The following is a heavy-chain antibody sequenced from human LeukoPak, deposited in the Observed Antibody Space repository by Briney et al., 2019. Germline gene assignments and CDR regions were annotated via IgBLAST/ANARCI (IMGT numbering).Heavy chain of an antibody. J-gene: IGHJ4*02. Sequence: PGGSLRLSCAASGFTFSNYPLHWVRQAPGKGLEWVTVISHDGGTKYYADSVKGRFTISRDDSKNTLYLQMNSLRLDDTAIYYCARDPMRAAPDYFDYWGQGTLVTVSS. CDR1: GFTFSNYP. V-gene: IGHV3-30*04. CDR3: ARDPMRAAPDYFDY. CDR2: ISHDGGTK. D-gene: IGHD6-6*01.